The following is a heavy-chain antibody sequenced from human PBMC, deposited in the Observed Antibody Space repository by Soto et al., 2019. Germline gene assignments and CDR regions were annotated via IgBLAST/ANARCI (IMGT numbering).Heavy chain of an antibody. CDR3: ARQEHYYDSSGYYYGDFDY. CDR1: GYSFTSYW. Sequence: PGESLKISCKDSGYSFTSYWIGWVRQMPGKGLEWMGIIYPGDSDTRYSPSFQGQVTISADKSISTAYLQWSSLKASDTAMYYCARQEHYYDSSGYYYGDFDYWGQGTLVTVSS. V-gene: IGHV5-51*01. D-gene: IGHD3-22*01. CDR2: IYPGDSDT. J-gene: IGHJ4*02.